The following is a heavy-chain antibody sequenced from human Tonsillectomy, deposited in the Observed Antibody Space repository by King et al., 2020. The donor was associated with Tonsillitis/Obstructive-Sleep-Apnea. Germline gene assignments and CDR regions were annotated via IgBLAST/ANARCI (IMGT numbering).Heavy chain of an antibody. CDR2: ISGSGGST. D-gene: IGHD3-22*01. CDR3: AKDQLRSGIDYYDSSGYYYGDDAFDI. V-gene: IGHV3-23*04. J-gene: IGHJ3*02. Sequence: VQLVESGGGLVQPGGSLRLSCAASGFTFSSYAMSWVRQAPGKGLEWVSAISGSGGSTYYADSVKGRFTISRDNSKNTLYLQMNSLRAEDTAVYYCAKDQLRSGIDYYDSSGYYYGDDAFDIWGQGTMVTVSS. CDR1: GFTFSSYA.